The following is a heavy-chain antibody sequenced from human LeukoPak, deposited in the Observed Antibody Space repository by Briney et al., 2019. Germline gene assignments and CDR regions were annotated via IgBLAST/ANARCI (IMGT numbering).Heavy chain of an antibody. CDR3: ARAHDFWSGYPYFDH. CDR2: IYTSGST. Sequence: PSQTLSLTCTVSGGSISSGSYYWSWLRQPPGTGLEWIGRIYTSGSTNYNPSLKSRVTISVDTSKNQFSLKLSSVTAADTAVYYCARAHDFWSGYPYFDHWGQGTLVTVCS. D-gene: IGHD3-3*01. V-gene: IGHV4-61*02. CDR1: GGSISSGSYY. J-gene: IGHJ4*02.